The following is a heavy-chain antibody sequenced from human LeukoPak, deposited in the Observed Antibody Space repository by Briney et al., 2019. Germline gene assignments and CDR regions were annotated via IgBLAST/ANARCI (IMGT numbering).Heavy chain of an antibody. D-gene: IGHD4-17*01. Sequence: TSETLSLTCAVYGGSFSGYYWSWIRQPPGKGLEWIGEINHSGSTNYNPSLKSRVTISVDTSKNQFSLKLSSVTAADTAVYYCARGPNDYGDFTPHPLKYWGQGTLVTVSS. J-gene: IGHJ4*02. V-gene: IGHV4-34*01. CDR3: ARGPNDYGDFTPHPLKY. CDR2: INHSGST. CDR1: GGSFSGYY.